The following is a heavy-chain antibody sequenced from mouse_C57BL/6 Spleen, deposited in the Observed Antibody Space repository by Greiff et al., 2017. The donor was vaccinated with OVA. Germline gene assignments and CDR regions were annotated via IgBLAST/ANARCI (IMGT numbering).Heavy chain of an antibody. Sequence: VQLQQPGAELVRPGTSVKLSCKASGYTFTSYWMHWVKQRPGQGLEWIGVIDPSDSYTNYNQKFKGKATLTVDTSSSTAYMQLSSLTSEDSAVYYCARALNYYGSSHYFDYWGQGTTLTVSS. CDR3: ARALNYYGSSHYFDY. D-gene: IGHD1-1*01. CDR2: IDPSDSYT. J-gene: IGHJ2*01. V-gene: IGHV1-59*01. CDR1: GYTFTSYW.